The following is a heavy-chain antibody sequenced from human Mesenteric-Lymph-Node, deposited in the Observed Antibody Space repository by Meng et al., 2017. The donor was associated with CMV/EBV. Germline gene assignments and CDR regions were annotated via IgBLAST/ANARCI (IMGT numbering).Heavy chain of an antibody. CDR2: ISAYNGNT. CDR1: GYTFPSYG. CDR3: ASGYSGGSYFDY. V-gene: IGHV1-18*04. D-gene: IGHD1-26*01. Sequence: CQASGYTFPSYGITWVRPAPGQGLEWLGFISAYNGNTSYAQNLQGRVTMTTDTSTSTAYMELRSLRSDDTAVYYCASGYSGGSYFDYWGQGTLVTVSS. J-gene: IGHJ4*02.